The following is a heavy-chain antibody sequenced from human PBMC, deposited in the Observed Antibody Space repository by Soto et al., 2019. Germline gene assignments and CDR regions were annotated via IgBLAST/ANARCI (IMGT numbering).Heavy chain of an antibody. J-gene: IGHJ6*02. CDR1: GGSISSGGYS. CDR2: IYHSGST. D-gene: IGHD2-2*01. CDR3: ARVVPAAIHRYYGMDV. V-gene: IGHV4-30-2*01. Sequence: SETLSLTCAVSGGSISSGGYSWGWIRQPPGKGLEWIGYIYHSGSTYYNPSLKSRVTISVDRSKNQFSLKLSSVTAADTAVYYCARVVPAAIHRYYGMDVWGQGTTVTVSS.